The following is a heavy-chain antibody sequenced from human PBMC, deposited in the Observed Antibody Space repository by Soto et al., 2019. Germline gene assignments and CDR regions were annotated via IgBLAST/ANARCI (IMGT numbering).Heavy chain of an antibody. Sequence: PSQTLSLTCAISGDSVSSNSAAWNWIRQSPSRGLEWLGRTYYRSNWYNDYAVSVKSRITINPDTSKNQFSLQLNSVTPEDTAVDDCAMESIAARPGWFDPWGQGTLVTVSS. V-gene: IGHV6-1*01. D-gene: IGHD6-6*01. CDR1: GDSVSSNSAA. J-gene: IGHJ5*02. CDR2: TYYRSNWYN. CDR3: AMESIAARPGWFDP.